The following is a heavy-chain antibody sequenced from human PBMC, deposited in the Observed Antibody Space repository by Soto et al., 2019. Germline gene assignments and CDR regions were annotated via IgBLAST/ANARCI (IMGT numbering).Heavy chain of an antibody. V-gene: IGHV1-18*01. CDR2: ISAYNGNT. CDR3: ERDPPLWFGGNDAFDI. CDR1: GYTFTSYG. J-gene: IGHJ3*02. Sequence: QVQLVQSGAEVKKPGASVKVSCKASGYTFTSYGISWVRPAPGQGLEWMGWISAYNGNTNYAQMLQGRFTMTTDTSTSTAYMGLRRLRSDDTAVYYCERDPPLWFGGNDAFDIWCQGTMVTVSS. D-gene: IGHD3-10*01.